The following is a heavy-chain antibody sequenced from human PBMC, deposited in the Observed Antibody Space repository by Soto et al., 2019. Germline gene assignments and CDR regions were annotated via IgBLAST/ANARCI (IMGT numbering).Heavy chain of an antibody. CDR1: GGSFSGYY. Sequence: SETLSLTCAVYGGSFSGYYWSWIRQPPGKGLEWIGEINHSGSTNYNPSLKSRVTISVDTSKNQFSLKLSSVTAADTAVYYCAIDPGIAAAGNYSDYWGQGTLVTVSS. CDR2: INHSGST. J-gene: IGHJ4*02. V-gene: IGHV4-34*01. CDR3: AIDPGIAAAGNYSDY. D-gene: IGHD6-13*01.